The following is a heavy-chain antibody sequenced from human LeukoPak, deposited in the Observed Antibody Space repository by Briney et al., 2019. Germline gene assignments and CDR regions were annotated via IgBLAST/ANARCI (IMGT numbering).Heavy chain of an antibody. J-gene: IGHJ4*02. Sequence: PGRSLRLSCAASGFTFSSYGMHWVRQAPGKGLEWVAVISYDGSNKYYADSVKGRFTISRDNSKNTLYLQMNSLRAEDTAVYYRAKDRARYFDWLLSLDYWGQGTLVTVSS. D-gene: IGHD3-9*01. CDR2: ISYDGSNK. CDR1: GFTFSSYG. CDR3: AKDRARYFDWLLSLDY. V-gene: IGHV3-30*18.